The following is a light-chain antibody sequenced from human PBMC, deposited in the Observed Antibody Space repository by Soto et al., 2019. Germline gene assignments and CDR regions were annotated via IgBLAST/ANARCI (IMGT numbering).Light chain of an antibody. CDR1: SSDVGGYNY. J-gene: IGLJ1*01. Sequence: QSALTQPASVSGSPGQSITISCTGTSSDVGGYNYVSWYQQHPGKAPKLMIYDVSNRPSGVPNRFSGSKSGNTASLTISGLQAEDEADYYCSSYTSSSTPYVFGTGTKVT. CDR2: DVS. CDR3: SSYTSSSTPYV. V-gene: IGLV2-14*01.